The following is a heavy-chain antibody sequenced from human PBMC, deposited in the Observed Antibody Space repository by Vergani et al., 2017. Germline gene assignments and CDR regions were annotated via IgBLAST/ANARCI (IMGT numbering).Heavy chain of an antibody. V-gene: IGHV3-48*03. CDR1: GFTFSSYE. Sequence: EVQLVESGGGLVQPGGSLRLSCAASGFTFSSYEMNWVRHAPCKGLEWVSYISSSGSTIYYADSVKVRFTISRDNAKNSLYLQMNRLRAEDTAVYYCARGKSDSRLLWFGELLCYFDYWGQGSLVTVSS. CDR3: ARGKSDSRLLWFGELLCYFDY. J-gene: IGHJ4*02. CDR2: ISSSGSTI. D-gene: IGHD3-10*01.